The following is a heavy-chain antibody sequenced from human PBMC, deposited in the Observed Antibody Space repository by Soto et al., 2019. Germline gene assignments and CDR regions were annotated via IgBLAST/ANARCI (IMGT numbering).Heavy chain of an antibody. V-gene: IGHV1-69*01. J-gene: IGHJ4*02. CDR1: GGTFSNYA. CDR3: ARAEYSSIYYFDY. Sequence: QVQLVQSGTEVRNPGSPVKVSCKASGGTFSNYALNWVRQAPGQGLEWMGGIIPVFGTPNYAQKFQDKVTITADESTSTAYMELSSLTSEDTAVYYCARAEYSSIYYFDYWGQGTLVTVAS. D-gene: IGHD6-6*01. CDR2: IIPVFGTP.